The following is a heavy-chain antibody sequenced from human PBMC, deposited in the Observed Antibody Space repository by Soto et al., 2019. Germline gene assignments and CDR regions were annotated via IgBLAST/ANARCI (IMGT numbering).Heavy chain of an antibody. J-gene: IGHJ6*02. Sequence: PGGSLRLSCAASGFTFSDYYMSWIRQAPGKGLEWVSYISSGGTTIYYVDSVKGRFTISSDNAKNSLYLQMNSLRVEDTAVYYCARVGQDYYYGMDVWGLGTTVTVSS. CDR2: ISSGGTTI. CDR1: GFTFSDYY. CDR3: ARVGQDYYYGMDV. D-gene: IGHD3-16*01. V-gene: IGHV3-11*01.